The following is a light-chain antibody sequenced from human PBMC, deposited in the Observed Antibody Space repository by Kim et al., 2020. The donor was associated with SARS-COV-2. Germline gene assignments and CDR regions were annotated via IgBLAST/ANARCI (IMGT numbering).Light chain of an antibody. J-gene: IGKJ2*01. CDR3: QQYKDWPYT. Sequence: SVSTGERVTLSSRASQSVTSDLAWFQQIPGQSPRALIYGASPRFPGTPARFTASGSGTEFTLTISSLQSEDFAVYYCQQYKDWPYTFGQGTKLEIK. V-gene: IGKV3-15*01. CDR1: QSVTSD. CDR2: GAS.